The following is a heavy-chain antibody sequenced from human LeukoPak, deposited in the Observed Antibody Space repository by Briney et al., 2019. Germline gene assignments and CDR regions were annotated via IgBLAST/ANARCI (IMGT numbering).Heavy chain of an antibody. Sequence: GSLRLSCAASGYTFTSYYMHWVRQAPGQGLEWMGIINPSGGSTSYAQKFQGRVTMTRDTSTSTVYMELSSLRSEDTAVYYCARDRVERPHILDYWGQGTLVTVSS. D-gene: IGHD1-1*01. V-gene: IGHV1-46*01. J-gene: IGHJ4*02. CDR2: INPSGGST. CDR3: ARDRVERPHILDY. CDR1: GYTFTSYY.